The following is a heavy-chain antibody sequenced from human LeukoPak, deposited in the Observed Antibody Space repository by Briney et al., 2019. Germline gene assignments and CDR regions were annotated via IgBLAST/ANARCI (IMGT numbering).Heavy chain of an antibody. CDR3: ARARCSSTSCRRTAAPYYYYYMDV. D-gene: IGHD2-2*01. V-gene: IGHV4-39*07. CDR1: GGSITRSNYY. CDR2: IYYSGST. Sequence: PSETLSLTCTVSGGSITRSNYYWGWIRQPPGKGLEWIGNIYYSGSTNYNPSLKSRVTISVDTSKNQFSLKLSSVTAADTAVYYCARARCSSTSCRRTAAPYYYYYMDVWGKGTTVTISS. J-gene: IGHJ6*03.